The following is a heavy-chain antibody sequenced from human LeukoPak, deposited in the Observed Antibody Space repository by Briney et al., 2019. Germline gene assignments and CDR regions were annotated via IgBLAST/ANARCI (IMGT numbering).Heavy chain of an antibody. D-gene: IGHD2-2*02. J-gene: IGHJ5*02. CDR3: ARDWGLYCSSTSCDRGGWFDP. CDR1: GYTFTSYG. V-gene: IGHV1-18*01. Sequence: ASVKVSCKASGYTFTSYGISWVRQAPGQGLEWMGWISAYNGNTNYAQKLQGRVTMTIDTSTSTAYMELRSLRSDDTAVYYCARDWGLYCSSTSCDRGGWFDPWGQGTLVTVSS. CDR2: ISAYNGNT.